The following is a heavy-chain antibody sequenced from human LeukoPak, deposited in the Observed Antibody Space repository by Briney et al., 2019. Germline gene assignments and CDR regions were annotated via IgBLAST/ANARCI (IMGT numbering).Heavy chain of an antibody. Sequence: GASVKVSCKASGYTFSGYYMHWVRQAPGQGLEWMGMINPSGGSTNYAQKLQGRVTMTRDTSTGTVYMELSSLRSEDTAVYYCARGTTISARLFDYWGQGTLVTVSS. CDR2: INPSGGST. J-gene: IGHJ4*02. CDR3: ARGTTISARLFDY. CDR1: GYTFSGYY. V-gene: IGHV1-46*04. D-gene: IGHD6-6*01.